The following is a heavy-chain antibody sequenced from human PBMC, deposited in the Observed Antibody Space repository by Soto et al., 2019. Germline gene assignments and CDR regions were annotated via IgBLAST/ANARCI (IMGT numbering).Heavy chain of an antibody. CDR1: GYTLTELS. Sequence: GASVKVSCKVSGYTLTELSMHWVRQAPGKGLEWMGGFDPEDGETIYAQKFQGGVTMTEDTSTDTAYMELSSLRSEDTAVYYCATVCSTSCYYGPDYWGQGTLVTVSS. CDR3: ATVCSTSCYYGPDY. V-gene: IGHV1-24*01. D-gene: IGHD2-2*01. J-gene: IGHJ4*02. CDR2: FDPEDGET.